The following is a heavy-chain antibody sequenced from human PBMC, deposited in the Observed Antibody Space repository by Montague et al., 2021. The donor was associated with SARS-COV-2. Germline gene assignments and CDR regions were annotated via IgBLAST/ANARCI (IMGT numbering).Heavy chain of an antibody. CDR1: GFTFSSYW. J-gene: IGHJ5*02. CDR2: INSDGSSK. Sequence: SLRLSFAASGFTFSSYWMHWVRQAPGKGLVWVSRINSDGSSKSYADSVKGRFTISRDNAKNTLYLQMNSLRAEDTAVYYCAIMGVVPAAQGPNWFDPWGQGTLVTVSS. CDR3: AIMGVVPAAQGPNWFDP. V-gene: IGHV3-74*01. D-gene: IGHD2-2*01.